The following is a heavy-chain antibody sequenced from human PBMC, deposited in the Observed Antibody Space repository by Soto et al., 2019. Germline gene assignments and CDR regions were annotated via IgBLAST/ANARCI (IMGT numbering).Heavy chain of an antibody. CDR2: ISSGSTYM. Sequence: EVQLVESGGGLVKPGGSLRLSCEASGFTFSRNSMHWIRQTPGKGLEWVSSISSGSTYMYYADSVKGRFTISRDNAKNSLYLQMNSLTVEDTAVYYCARDTLRGYFDSWGQGTLVTVSS. CDR3: ARDTLRGYFDS. D-gene: IGHD3-16*01. CDR1: GFTFSRNS. V-gene: IGHV3-21*01. J-gene: IGHJ4*02.